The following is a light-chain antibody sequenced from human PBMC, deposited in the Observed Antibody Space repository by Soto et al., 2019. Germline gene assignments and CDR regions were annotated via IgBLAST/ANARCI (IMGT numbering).Light chain of an antibody. CDR1: QSISSW. CDR3: QHYNTYPWT. J-gene: IGKJ1*01. V-gene: IGKV1-5*03. CDR2: KAS. Sequence: DIQLTQSPSTLSASVGDRVTLTCLASQSISSWLAWYQQKPGKAPKLLIHKASNLESGVPSRFSGSGSGTEFTLTISSLQPGDFAAYYCQHYNTYPWTFGQGTKVDI.